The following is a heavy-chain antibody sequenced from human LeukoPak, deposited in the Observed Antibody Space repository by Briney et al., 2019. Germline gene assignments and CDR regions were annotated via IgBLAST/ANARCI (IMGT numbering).Heavy chain of an antibody. Sequence: ASVKVSCKASSYTFTGYYIHWVRQAPGQGLEWMGWINFNNAGTNNAQKFQGRITMTRDTSLSTVYMELTSLRYDDTAVYFCARVWWNAFDIWGQGTMVTVSS. CDR3: ARVWWNAFDI. J-gene: IGHJ3*02. V-gene: IGHV1-2*02. CDR2: INFNNAGT. CDR1: SYTFTGYY. D-gene: IGHD2-21*01.